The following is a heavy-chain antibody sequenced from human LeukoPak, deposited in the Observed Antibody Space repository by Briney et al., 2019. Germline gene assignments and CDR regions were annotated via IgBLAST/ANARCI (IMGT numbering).Heavy chain of an antibody. Sequence: ASVNLSFTSSAYTFTIYDINWVRQPNGQGLGLKGGMNPNSGNTGNAHKDQGRGTITRNTSTSTAYMELSRLKSEDTAVYYCARSYGDPHNWFDPWGQGTLVTVSS. V-gene: IGHV1-8*01. J-gene: IGHJ5*02. D-gene: IGHD2-21*02. CDR3: ARSYGDPHNWFDP. CDR2: MNPNSGNT. CDR1: AYTFTIYD.